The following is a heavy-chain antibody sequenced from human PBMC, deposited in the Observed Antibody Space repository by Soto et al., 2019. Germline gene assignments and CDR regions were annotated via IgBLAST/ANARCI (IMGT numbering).Heavy chain of an antibody. CDR2: ISAYNGNT. V-gene: IGHV1-18*01. D-gene: IGHD4-17*01. CDR1: GYTFTSYG. Sequence: ASVKVSCKASGYTFTSYGISWVRQAPGQGLEWMGWISAYNGNTNYSQKRQGRGTITTDTSTITAHRELRSRRSDDTAVYYCARHGLTTVTYYYYYYMDVWGKGTTVTVSS. CDR3: ARHGLTTVTYYYYYYMDV. J-gene: IGHJ6*03.